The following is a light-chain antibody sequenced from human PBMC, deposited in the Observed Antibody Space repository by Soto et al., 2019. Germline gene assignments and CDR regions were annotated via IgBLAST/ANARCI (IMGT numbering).Light chain of an antibody. CDR1: QIVTINS. CDR2: AAS. J-gene: IGKJ3*01. CDR3: QQYGDSPFT. Sequence: EVVLTQSPGTLSLSPGERATLSCRASQIVTINSLAWYQQKPGQPPRLLIYAASTRASAIPDRFSGSGAGTDFTLTISRLQAEDFALYYGQQYGDSPFTFGPGTRVDVK. V-gene: IGKV3-20*01.